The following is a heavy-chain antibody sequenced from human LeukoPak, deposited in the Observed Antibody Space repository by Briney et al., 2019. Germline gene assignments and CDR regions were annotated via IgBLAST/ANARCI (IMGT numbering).Heavy chain of an antibody. Sequence: TGGSLRLSCAASGFNFNVYSMSWVRQAPGKGLEWVSSITSGSTYIFYADSVKGRFTISRDNARTSVYLQMNSLRAEDTAVYYCARSAVGTDYWGQGTLVTASP. CDR1: GFNFNVYS. J-gene: IGHJ4*02. CDR2: ITSGSTYI. CDR3: ARSAVGTDY. D-gene: IGHD6-13*01. V-gene: IGHV3-21*01.